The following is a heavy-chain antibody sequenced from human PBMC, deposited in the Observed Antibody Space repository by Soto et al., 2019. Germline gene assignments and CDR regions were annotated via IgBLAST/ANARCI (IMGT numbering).Heavy chain of an antibody. CDR1: GFTFSSYS. D-gene: IGHD3-22*01. CDR3: ARSQIYYDSSGYPDY. J-gene: IGHJ4*02. V-gene: IGHV3-48*04. CDR2: ISSSGSTI. Sequence: GGSLRLSCAASGFTFSSYSMNWVRQAPGKGLEWVSYISSSGSTIYYADSVKGRFTISRDNAKNSLHLQMNSLRAEDTAVYYCARSQIYYDSSGYPDYWGQGTLVTVSS.